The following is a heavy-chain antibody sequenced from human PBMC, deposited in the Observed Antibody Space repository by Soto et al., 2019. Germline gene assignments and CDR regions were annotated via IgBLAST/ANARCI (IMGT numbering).Heavy chain of an antibody. D-gene: IGHD6-6*01. Sequence: EVQLVESGGVVVQPGGSLRLSCAASGFTFDDYTMHWVRQAPGKGLEWVSLISWDGGSTYYADSVKGRFTISRDNSKNSLYLQMNSLRTEDTALYYCAKAIEARLNYYGMDVWGQGTTVTVSS. V-gene: IGHV3-43*01. J-gene: IGHJ6*02. CDR3: AKAIEARLNYYGMDV. CDR1: GFTFDDYT. CDR2: ISWDGGST.